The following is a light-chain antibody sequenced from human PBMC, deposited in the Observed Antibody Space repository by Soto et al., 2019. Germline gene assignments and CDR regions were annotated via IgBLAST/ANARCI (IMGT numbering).Light chain of an antibody. V-gene: IGKV3-15*01. CDR1: QRVSDN. Sequence: EIVITQSPATLSLTPGERATLSCRASQRVSDNLAWYQQKPGQAPRLLIYRASTRATDIPARFSGSGSGTEFTLTISSLQSEDFAVYYCQQYNNWPKMFGQRAKVDI. CDR3: QQYNNWPKM. CDR2: RAS. J-gene: IGKJ1*01.